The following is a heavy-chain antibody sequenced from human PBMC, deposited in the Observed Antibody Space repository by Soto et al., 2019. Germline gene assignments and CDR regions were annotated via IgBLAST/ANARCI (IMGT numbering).Heavy chain of an antibody. CDR1: GYTFTSYD. J-gene: IGHJ6*02. CDR2: MNPNSGNT. Sequence: ASVKVSCKASGYTFTSYDINWVRQATGQGLERKGWMNPNSGNTGYAQKFQGRVTMTRNTSISTAYMELSSLRSEDTAVYYCARAGGDDYYYGMDVWGQGTTVTVSS. CDR3: ARAGGDDYYYGMDV. D-gene: IGHD4-17*01. V-gene: IGHV1-8*01.